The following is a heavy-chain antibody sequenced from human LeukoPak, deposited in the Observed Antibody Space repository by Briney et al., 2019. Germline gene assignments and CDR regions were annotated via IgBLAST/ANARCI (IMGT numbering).Heavy chain of an antibody. CDR2: IKQDGSAK. J-gene: IGHJ5*02. Sequence: TGGSLRLSCAASGFTFSTYWMHWVRQAPGKGLEWVANIKQDGSAKFYVDSVKGRFTISRDNAKKSAYLQMNSLRAEDTAVYYCATGGRWLQFGWFDPWGQGTLVTVSS. D-gene: IGHD5-24*01. V-gene: IGHV3-7*03. CDR3: ATGGRWLQFGWFDP. CDR1: GFTFSTYW.